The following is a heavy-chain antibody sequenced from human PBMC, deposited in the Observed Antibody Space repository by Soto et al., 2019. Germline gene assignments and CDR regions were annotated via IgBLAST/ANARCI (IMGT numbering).Heavy chain of an antibody. D-gene: IGHD3-22*01. V-gene: IGHV4-34*01. Sequence: SEPLSLTCAVYGGSCSGYYWSWIRQPPGKGLEWIGEINHSGSTNYNPSLKSRVTISVDTSKNQFSLKLSSVTAADTAVYYCARGHSTMIVVVSHNWFDPWGQGTLVTVSS. CDR2: INHSGST. CDR1: GGSCSGYY. CDR3: ARGHSTMIVVVSHNWFDP. J-gene: IGHJ5*02.